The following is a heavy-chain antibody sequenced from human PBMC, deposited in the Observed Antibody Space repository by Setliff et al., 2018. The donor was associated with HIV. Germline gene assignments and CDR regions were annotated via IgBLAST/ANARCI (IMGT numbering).Heavy chain of an antibody. CDR1: GGSINSHY. Sequence: PSETLSLTCTVSGGSINSHYWSWIRQPPGKGLEYIGYIYFTGITNYNPSLQSRVTISIDTTKKQLFLKLSSVTAADTAVYYCARTLSNYYDTSGSPDWYFDLWGRGTLVTVSS. CDR2: IYFTGIT. CDR3: ARTLSNYYDTSGSPDWYFDL. J-gene: IGHJ2*01. D-gene: IGHD3-22*01. V-gene: IGHV4-59*11.